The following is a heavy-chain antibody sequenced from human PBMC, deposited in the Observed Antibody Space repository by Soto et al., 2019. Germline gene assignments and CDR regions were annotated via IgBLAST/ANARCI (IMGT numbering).Heavy chain of an antibody. V-gene: IGHV4-39*01. CDR2: IYYSGST. J-gene: IGHJ1*01. Sequence: SETLSLTCTVSGGSVSSSSYYWGWIRQPPGKGLEWIGSIYYSGSTYFNPSLKSRVTISVDTSKNQFSLKLSSVTAADTAVYYCARHSSPAYYDFWGGYLEYFHHWGQGTLVTVSS. CDR3: ARHSSPAYYDFWGGYLEYFHH. CDR1: GGSVSSSSYY. D-gene: IGHD3-3*01.